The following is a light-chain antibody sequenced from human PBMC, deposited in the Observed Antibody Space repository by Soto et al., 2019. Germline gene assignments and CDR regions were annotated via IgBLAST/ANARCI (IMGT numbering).Light chain of an antibody. CDR1: SSDVGGYNF. CDR3: SSYTSSSTYV. J-gene: IGLJ1*01. Sequence: QSALTQPASVSGSPGQSIAISCTGSSSDVGGYNFVSWYQQHSGKAPKLMISDVSNRPSGVSDRFSGSESGNTASLTISGLQAEDEADYFCSSYTSSSTYVFGTGTKLTVL. CDR2: DVS. V-gene: IGLV2-14*03.